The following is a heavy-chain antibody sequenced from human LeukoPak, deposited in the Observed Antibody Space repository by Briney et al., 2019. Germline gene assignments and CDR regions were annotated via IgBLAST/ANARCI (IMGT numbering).Heavy chain of an antibody. CDR2: ISGSGGST. Sequence: PGGSLRLSCAASGFTFSSYWMHWVRQAPGKGLEWVSAISGSGGSTYYADSVKGRFTISRDNSKNTLYLQMNSLRAEDTAVYYCAKDQNIVVVTAIIDYWGQGTLVTVSS. J-gene: IGHJ4*02. CDR1: GFTFSSYW. V-gene: IGHV3-23*01. D-gene: IGHD2-21*02. CDR3: AKDQNIVVVTAIIDY.